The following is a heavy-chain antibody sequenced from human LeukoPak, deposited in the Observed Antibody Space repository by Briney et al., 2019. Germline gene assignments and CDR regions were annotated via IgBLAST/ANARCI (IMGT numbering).Heavy chain of an antibody. CDR1: GGSVSPHY. V-gene: IGHV4-59*08. Sequence: SETLSLTCTVSGGSVSPHYWSWIRQPPGRGLEWIGYVFYSGITNYNPSLKSRVIISVDTSMNQLSLKLSSVTAADTAVYYCARHTDYGGNSGLEYWGQGTLVIVSS. J-gene: IGHJ4*02. CDR3: ARHTDYGGNSGLEY. CDR2: VFYSGIT. D-gene: IGHD4-23*01.